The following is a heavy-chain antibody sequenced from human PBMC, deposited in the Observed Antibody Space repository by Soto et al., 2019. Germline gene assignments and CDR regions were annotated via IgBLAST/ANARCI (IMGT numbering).Heavy chain of an antibody. CDR1: GGTFSSYA. V-gene: IGHV1-69*06. Sequence: ASVQVSCKASGGTFSSYAISWVRQAPGQRLEWMGGIIPIYGTANYAQKFQGRVTITWDKSASTAYMELSSLRSEDTAVYYCARVRDGSFDDWGQGTLVTVSS. CDR3: ARVRDGSFDD. D-gene: IGHD3-10*01. CDR2: IIPIYGTA. J-gene: IGHJ4*02.